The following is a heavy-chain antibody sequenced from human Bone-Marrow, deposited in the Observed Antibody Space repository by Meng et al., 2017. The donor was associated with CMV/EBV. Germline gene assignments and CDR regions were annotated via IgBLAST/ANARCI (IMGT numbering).Heavy chain of an antibody. Sequence: SETLSLTCTVSGGSISSYYWSWIRQPPGKGLEWIGYIYYSGSTNYNPSLKSRVTISVDTSKNQFSLKLSSVTAADTAVYYWARAGRGRITIFDYWGQGTLVTVSS. CDR3: ARAGRGRITIFDY. J-gene: IGHJ4*02. V-gene: IGHV4-59*01. CDR2: IYYSGST. CDR1: GGSISSYY. D-gene: IGHD3-3*01.